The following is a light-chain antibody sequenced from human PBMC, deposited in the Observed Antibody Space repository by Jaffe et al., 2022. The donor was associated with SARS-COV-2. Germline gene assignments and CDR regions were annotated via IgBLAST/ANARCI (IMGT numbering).Light chain of an antibody. Sequence: DIQMTQSPSTLSASVGDRVTLTCRASQSVSSWLAWYQQKPGKAPNLLIYKVSNLQRGVPSRFSGSGSGTEFTLTINSLQPDDFATYYCQQYSSYPWTFGHGTKVEIK. V-gene: IGKV1-5*03. CDR3: QQYSSYPWT. CDR1: QSVSSW. CDR2: KVS. J-gene: IGKJ1*01.